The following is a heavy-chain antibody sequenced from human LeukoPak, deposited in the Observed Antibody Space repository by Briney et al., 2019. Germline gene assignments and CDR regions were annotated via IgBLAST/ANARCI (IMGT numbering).Heavy chain of an antibody. V-gene: IGHV3-30-3*01. J-gene: IGHJ4*02. CDR2: ISYDGSNK. D-gene: IGHD3-22*01. CDR3: GEVWHYNDGSGFLGY. CDR1: GFTFSSYA. Sequence: PGGSLRLSCAASGFTFSSYAMHWVRQAPGKGLEWVAVISYDGSNKYYADSVKGRFTISRDNSKNTLYLQMNSLRAEDTAVYYWGEVWHYNDGSGFLGYGGRGTLVTVSS.